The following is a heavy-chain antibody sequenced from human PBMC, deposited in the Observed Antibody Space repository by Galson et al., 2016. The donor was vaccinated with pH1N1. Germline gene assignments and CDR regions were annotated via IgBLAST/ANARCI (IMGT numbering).Heavy chain of an antibody. Sequence: SLRLSCAASGFSFRSYWMSWVRQAPGKGLEWVASIYQDGSEEKYVDSVKGRLTISRDNAENLLYLRMNSLRAEDTAVYYCATVGSYGDYRAPPCFHTWGQGTLVIVSS. CDR2: IYQDGSEE. V-gene: IGHV3-7*01. J-gene: IGHJ1*01. CDR1: GFSFRSYW. D-gene: IGHD4-17*01. CDR3: ATVGSYGDYRAPPCFHT.